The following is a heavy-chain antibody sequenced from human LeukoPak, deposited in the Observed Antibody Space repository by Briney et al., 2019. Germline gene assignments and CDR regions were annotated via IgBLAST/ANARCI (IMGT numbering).Heavy chain of an antibody. D-gene: IGHD2-15*01. Sequence: ASVKVSCKASGYTFTSYAMHWVRQAPGQRLEWMGWINAGNGNTKYSQEFQGRVTITRDTSASTAYMELSSLRSEDMAVYYCARGGRYCSGGSCYSGNWFDPWGQGTLVTVSS. V-gene: IGHV1-3*03. CDR2: INAGNGNT. CDR1: GYTFTSYA. CDR3: ARGGRYCSGGSCYSGNWFDP. J-gene: IGHJ5*02.